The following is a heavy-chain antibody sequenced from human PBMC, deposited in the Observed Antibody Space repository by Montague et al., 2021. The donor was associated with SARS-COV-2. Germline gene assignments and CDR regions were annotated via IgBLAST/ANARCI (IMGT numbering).Heavy chain of an antibody. CDR3: AIPMVRGFSRAFDI. CDR2: INNSGST. CDR1: GGSFSGYY. D-gene: IGHD3-10*01. J-gene: IGHJ3*02. V-gene: IGHV4-34*01. Sequence: SETLSLTCAVSGGSFSGYYWSWICQPPGKGLEWNGEINNSGSTNYNPTPKRRVTISVDTSKNQFPLTLSSVTAADAAVYYCAIPMVRGFSRAFDIWGQGTMVTVSS.